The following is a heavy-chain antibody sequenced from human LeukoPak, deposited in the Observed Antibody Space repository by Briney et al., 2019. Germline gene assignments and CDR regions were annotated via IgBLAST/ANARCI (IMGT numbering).Heavy chain of an antibody. D-gene: IGHD6-19*01. CDR1: GGSIRSSSYY. CDR2: IYYSGST. J-gene: IGHJ4*02. Sequence: SETLSLTCTVSGGSIRSSSYYWGWIRHPPGKGLEWIGSIYYSGSTYYNASLKSRGTISVDTSKNQFSLKLNSVTAADTAVYFCARQVVAVAGTGYFDYWGQGTLVTVSS. CDR3: ARQVVAVAGTGYFDY. V-gene: IGHV4-39*01.